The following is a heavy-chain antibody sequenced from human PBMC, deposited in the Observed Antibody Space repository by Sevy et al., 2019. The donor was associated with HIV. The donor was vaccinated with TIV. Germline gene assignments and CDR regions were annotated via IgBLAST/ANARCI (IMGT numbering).Heavy chain of an antibody. Sequence: GGYLRLSCAVSGFTFSSYWMSWVRQAPGKGLEWVANIKQDGGAQYYVDSVKGRFAISRDNAKNSLFLQMNSLRVEDTAVYYCARSTNSAALDYWGQGTPVTVSS. J-gene: IGHJ4*02. CDR3: ARSTNSAALDY. CDR1: GFTFSSYW. CDR2: IKQDGGAQ. D-gene: IGHD2-2*01. V-gene: IGHV3-7*01.